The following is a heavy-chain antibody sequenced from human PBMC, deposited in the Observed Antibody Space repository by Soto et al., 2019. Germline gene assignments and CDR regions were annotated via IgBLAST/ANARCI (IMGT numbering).Heavy chain of an antibody. CDR1: GGSVSSESHY. V-gene: IGHV4-61*01. D-gene: IGHD3-3*01. CDR2: IYYTGST. CDR3: ARDQYDFRSGSYYYAIEV. Sequence: PSETLSLTCTVSGGSVSSESHYWSWIRQTPGKGLGWIGYIYYTGSTNYNPSLKGRVTMSVDTSRDQVSLRLRSVTRADTAVYYWARDQYDFRSGSYYYAIEVWGQGTKVTVSS. J-gene: IGHJ6*02.